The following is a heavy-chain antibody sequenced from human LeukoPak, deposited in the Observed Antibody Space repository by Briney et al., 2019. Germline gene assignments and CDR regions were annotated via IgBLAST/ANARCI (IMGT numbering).Heavy chain of an antibody. J-gene: IGHJ6*02. Sequence: PSVNVSCKASGGTFSSYAISWVRQAPGRGLEWMGGIIPIFGTANYAQKFQGRVTITADESPSTAYMELSSLRSEDTAVYYCATRYCSGGSCYDRYYYYGMDVCGQGATFSASS. CDR2: IIPIFGTA. D-gene: IGHD2-15*01. V-gene: IGHV1-69*13. CDR1: GGTFSSYA. CDR3: ATRYCSGGSCYDRYYYYGMDV.